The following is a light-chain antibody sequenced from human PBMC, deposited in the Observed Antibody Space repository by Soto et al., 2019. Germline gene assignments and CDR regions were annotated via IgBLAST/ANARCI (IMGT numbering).Light chain of an antibody. CDR3: QHSFSTLIT. CDR1: QYIASY. Sequence: DIQMTQSPSSLSASSGDTVTINCRASQYIASYLNWYQQKPGKAPNLLIHATSILENGVPPRFSGSVSGTDFTLTISSLQPEDFATYYCQHSFSTLITFGQGTRLEIK. V-gene: IGKV1-39*01. CDR2: ATS. J-gene: IGKJ5*01.